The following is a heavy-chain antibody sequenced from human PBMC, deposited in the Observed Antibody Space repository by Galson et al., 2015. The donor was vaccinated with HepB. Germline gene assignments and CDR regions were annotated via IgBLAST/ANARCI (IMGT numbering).Heavy chain of an antibody. CDR3: ARGRISGSYVYYHYGMDV. J-gene: IGHJ6*02. Sequence: SVKVSCKASGGTFSSYAISWVRQAPGQGLEWMGGIIPIFGTANYAQKFQGRVTITADESTSTAYMELSSLRSEDTAVYYCARGRISGSYVYYHYGMDVWGQGTTVTVSS. D-gene: IGHD1-26*01. CDR2: IIPIFGTA. CDR1: GGTFSSYA. V-gene: IGHV1-69*13.